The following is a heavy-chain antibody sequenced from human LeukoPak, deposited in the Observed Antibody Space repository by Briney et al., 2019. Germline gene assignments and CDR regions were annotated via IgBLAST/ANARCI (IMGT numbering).Heavy chain of an antibody. CDR2: IYSGGST. D-gene: IGHD3-22*01. J-gene: IGHJ1*01. CDR1: GFTVSSNY. CDR3: ASAQYYYDSSGYYGYFQH. V-gene: IGHV3-53*01. Sequence: PGGSLRLSCAASGFTVSSNYMSWVRQAPGKGLEWVSVIYSGGSTYYADSVKGRFTISRDNSKNTLYLQMNSLRAEDTAVYYCASAQYYYDSSGYYGYFQHWGQGTLVTVSS.